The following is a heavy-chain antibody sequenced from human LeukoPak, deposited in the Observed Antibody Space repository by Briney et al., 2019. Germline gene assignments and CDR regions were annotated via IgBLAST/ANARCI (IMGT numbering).Heavy chain of an antibody. Sequence: GSLRLSCAASGFTFSSYAMSWVRQAPGRGLEWVSAISGSGGSTYYADSVKGRFTISRDNSKNTLYLQMNSLRAEDTAVYYCARGALDCSGGSCYSNWFDPWGQGTLVTVSS. CDR3: ARGALDCSGGSCYSNWFDP. V-gene: IGHV3-23*01. J-gene: IGHJ5*02. D-gene: IGHD2-15*01. CDR2: ISGSGGST. CDR1: GFTFSSYA.